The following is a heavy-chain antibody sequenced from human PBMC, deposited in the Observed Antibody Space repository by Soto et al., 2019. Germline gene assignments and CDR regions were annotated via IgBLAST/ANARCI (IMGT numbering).Heavy chain of an antibody. J-gene: IGHJ6*02. Sequence: SETLSLTCTVSGGSISSYYWSWIRQPPGKGLEWIGYIYYSGSTNYNPSFKSRVTISVDTSKNQFSLKLSSVTAADTAVYYCARQPYSSSSYYYYGMDVWGQGTTVTVSS. CDR1: GGSISSYY. CDR2: IYYSGST. CDR3: ARQPYSSSSYYYYGMDV. D-gene: IGHD6-6*01. V-gene: IGHV4-59*08.